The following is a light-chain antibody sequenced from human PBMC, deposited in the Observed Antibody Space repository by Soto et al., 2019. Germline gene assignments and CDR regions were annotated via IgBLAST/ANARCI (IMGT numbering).Light chain of an antibody. CDR1: QSIDNY. CDR2: AAS. Sequence: DIQMTQSPSSLSASVGDRVTITCRASQSIDNYLNWFQQKPGNPPKLLIYAASILQSGVPSRFSGRGSGTDCTLTISRLQHEDFATYYCQQTYNSPETFGQGTKVEI. J-gene: IGKJ1*01. V-gene: IGKV1-39*01. CDR3: QQTYNSPET.